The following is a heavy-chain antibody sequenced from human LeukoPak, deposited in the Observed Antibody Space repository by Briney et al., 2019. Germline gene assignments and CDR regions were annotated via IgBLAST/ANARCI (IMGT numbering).Heavy chain of an antibody. CDR3: ARGPSCSSASCYGQYYYYYGMDV. CDR1: GGSISSYY. J-gene: IGHJ6*02. Sequence: SETLSLTCTVSGGSISSYYWNWIRQPPGKGLEWIGYIYYTGRTNYNPSLKSRVTISVDTSKNQFSLRLSSVTAADTAVYYCARGPSCSSASCYGQYYYYYGMDVWGQGTTVTVSS. V-gene: IGHV4-59*01. D-gene: IGHD2-2*01. CDR2: IYYTGRT.